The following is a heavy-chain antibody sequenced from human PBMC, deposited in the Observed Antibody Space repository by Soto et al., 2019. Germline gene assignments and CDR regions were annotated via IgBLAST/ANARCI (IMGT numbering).Heavy chain of an antibody. D-gene: IGHD6-6*01. J-gene: IGHJ4*02. V-gene: IGHV3-23*01. Sequence: GSLRLSCAASGFTFSRYDMSWVRQAPRKGLEWVSGISGSGGITYYADSVKGRFTISRDNSRNTLYLQMNSLRAEDTAVYYCAKPDIAARILDYWGQGTLVTVSS. CDR2: ISGSGGIT. CDR1: GFTFSRYD. CDR3: AKPDIAARILDY.